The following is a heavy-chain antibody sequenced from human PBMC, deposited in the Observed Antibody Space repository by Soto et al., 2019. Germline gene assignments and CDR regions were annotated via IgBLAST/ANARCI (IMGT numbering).Heavy chain of an antibody. CDR2: IKSKTDGGAT. Sequence: VQLVESGGNLVKPGGSLRLSCAVSGFTFNNAWMNWVRQAPGKGLEWVGRIKSKTDGGATDYAAPVKGRFTISRDDSRATLYLQMDSLKTEDTAVYYCTTTLYYYDNGGDTWLGYWGRGTLVTVSS. D-gene: IGHD3-22*01. J-gene: IGHJ4*02. CDR1: GFTFNNAW. CDR3: TTTLYYYDNGGDTWLGY. V-gene: IGHV3-15*07.